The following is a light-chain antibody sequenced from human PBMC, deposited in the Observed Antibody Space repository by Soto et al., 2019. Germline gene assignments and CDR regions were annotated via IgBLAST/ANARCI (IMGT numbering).Light chain of an antibody. J-gene: IGLJ2*01. CDR2: EAT. CDR3: CFYASSSTFI. Sequence: QSALTQPASVSGSPGQSITISCTGTSSDIGSYNLVSWYQQHPGKAPKLMIYEATKRPSGASNRVSGSKSGNTASLTISGLQAEDEADYYCCFYASSSTFIFGGGTKLTVL. V-gene: IGLV2-23*02. CDR1: SSDIGSYNL.